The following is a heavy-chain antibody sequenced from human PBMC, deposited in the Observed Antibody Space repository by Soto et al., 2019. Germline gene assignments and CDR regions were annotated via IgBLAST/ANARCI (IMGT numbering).Heavy chain of an antibody. CDR3: ARYGGDLSY. D-gene: IGHD2-21*01. J-gene: IGHJ4*02. V-gene: IGHV3-48*02. CDR2: ISSSSSTI. CDR1: GFTFSSYS. Sequence: EVQLVESGGGLVQPGGSLRLSCAASGFTFSSYSMNWVRQAPGKGLEWVSYISSSSSTIYYADSVKGRFTISRDNAKNSLYQQMNSLRNGDYAVYYCARYGGDLSYWGQGTLVTVSS.